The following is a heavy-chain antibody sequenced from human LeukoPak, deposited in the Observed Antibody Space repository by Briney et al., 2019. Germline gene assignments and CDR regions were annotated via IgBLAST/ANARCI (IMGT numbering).Heavy chain of an antibody. Sequence: GGSLRLSCAASGFTFSSYEMNWVRQAPGKGLEWVSYISSSGSTIYYADSVKGRFTISRDNPKNSLYLQMNSLRAEDTAVYYCARDLVAAYYYYYYGMDVWGQGTTVTVSS. CDR2: ISSSGSTI. CDR1: GFTFSSYE. V-gene: IGHV3-48*03. D-gene: IGHD6-19*01. J-gene: IGHJ6*02. CDR3: ARDLVAAYYYYYYGMDV.